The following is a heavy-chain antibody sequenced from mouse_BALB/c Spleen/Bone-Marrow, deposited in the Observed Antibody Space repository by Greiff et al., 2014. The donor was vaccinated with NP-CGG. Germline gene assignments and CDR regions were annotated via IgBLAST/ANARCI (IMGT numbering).Heavy chain of an antibody. CDR3: TRSELRRGGYALDY. CDR2: ISPSNGRS. Sequence: LQLQQSMAELVKPGASVKLSCKASGYSFTSYWMHWVKQRPGQGLEWIGEISPSNGRSNYNEKFKSKATLTVDKSSSTAYMQLSGLTSEDSAVYYCTRSELRRGGYALDYWGLGTSVTVSS. D-gene: IGHD2-12*01. J-gene: IGHJ4*01. CDR1: GYSFTSYW. V-gene: IGHV1S81*02.